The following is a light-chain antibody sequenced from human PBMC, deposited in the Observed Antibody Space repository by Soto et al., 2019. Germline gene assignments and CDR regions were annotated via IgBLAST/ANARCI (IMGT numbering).Light chain of an antibody. CDR2: GAS. J-gene: IGKJ5*01. Sequence: EIVMTQSPVTLSVSPGERATLSFRASQFVSSNLAWYQQKPGQAPRLLIYGASTRATGIPARFSGSGSGTDFTLTISSLEPEDFAVYYCQQRSNWPPITFGQGTRLEIK. V-gene: IGKV3-11*01. CDR1: QFVSSN. CDR3: QQRSNWPPIT.